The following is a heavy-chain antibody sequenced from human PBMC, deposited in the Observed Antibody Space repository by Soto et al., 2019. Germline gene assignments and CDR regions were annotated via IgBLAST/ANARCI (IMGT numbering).Heavy chain of an antibody. V-gene: IGHV3-23*01. CDR2: ISGSGGST. J-gene: IGHJ4*02. D-gene: IGHD3-22*01. CDR1: GFTFSSYA. CDR3: AKGILYDTYDFQY. Sequence: GSLRLSCAASGFTFSSYAMSWFRQSPGKVLEWVSAISGSGGSTYYADSVKGRFTISRDNSKNTLYLQMNSLRAEDTAVYYCAKGILYDTYDFQYWGQRTLVTVSS.